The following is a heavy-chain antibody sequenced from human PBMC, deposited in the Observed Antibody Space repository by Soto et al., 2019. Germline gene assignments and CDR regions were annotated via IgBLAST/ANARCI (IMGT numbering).Heavy chain of an antibody. V-gene: IGHV3-13*05. CDR1: GFTFSSYD. D-gene: IGHD6-13*01. Sequence: GGSLRLSCAASGFTFSSYDMHWVRQATGKGLEWVSAIGTAGDPYYPGSVKGRFTISRENAKNSLYLQMNSLRAGDTAVYYCARGLRAAAARGGYYYYYGMDVWGQGPRSPSP. CDR2: IGTAGDP. CDR3: ARGLRAAAARGGYYYYYGMDV. J-gene: IGHJ6*02.